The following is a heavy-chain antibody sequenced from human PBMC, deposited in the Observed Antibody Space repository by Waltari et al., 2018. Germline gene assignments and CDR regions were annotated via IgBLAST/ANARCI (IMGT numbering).Heavy chain of an antibody. Sequence: EVQLLESGGDLVQPGGSLRLSCAASGFSFGGYAMRWVRQAPGKGLEWVSGLSGSCATTYYADSVRGRFIISRDNSRDTLYLQMNSLRGEDTAVYYCAKCRRGYTSSHMDNWGQGTLVTVSS. CDR1: GFSFGGYA. D-gene: IGHD6-13*01. J-gene: IGHJ4*02. CDR2: LSGSCATT. V-gene: IGHV3-23*01. CDR3: AKCRRGYTSSHMDN.